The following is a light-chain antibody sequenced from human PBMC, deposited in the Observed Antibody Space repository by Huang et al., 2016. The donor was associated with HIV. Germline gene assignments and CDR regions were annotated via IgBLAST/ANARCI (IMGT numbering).Light chain of an antibody. CDR2: GSS. J-gene: IGKJ2*01. CDR3: QQNYNWPYT. V-gene: IGKV3-15*01. Sequence: EIVMTQSPATLSLSPGERVTLSCRASQSVGSNLAWYHQKPGQAPRLLIYGSSTRATGTPARFSGGVYGAEFTLTISSLQSEDFALYYCQQNYNWPYTFGQGPSWRSN. CDR1: QSVGSN.